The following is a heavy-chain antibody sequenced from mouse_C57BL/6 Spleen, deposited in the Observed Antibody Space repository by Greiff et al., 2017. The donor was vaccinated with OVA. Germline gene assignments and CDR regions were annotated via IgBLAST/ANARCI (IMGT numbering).Heavy chain of an antibody. CDR3: ARNGNYGNFDY. Sequence: QVQLQQPGAELVKPGASVKLSCKASGYTFTSYWMQWVKQRPGQGLEWIGEIDPSDSYTNYNQKFKGKATLTVDTSSSTAYMQLSSLTSEDSAVYYCARNGNYGNFDYWGQGTTLTVSS. V-gene: IGHV1-50*01. CDR2: IDPSDSYT. J-gene: IGHJ2*01. CDR1: GYTFTSYW. D-gene: IGHD2-1*01.